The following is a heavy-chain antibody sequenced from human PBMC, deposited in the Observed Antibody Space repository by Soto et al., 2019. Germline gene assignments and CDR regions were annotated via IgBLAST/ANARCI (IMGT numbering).Heavy chain of an antibody. CDR3: ASYIWGSNRAFDI. V-gene: IGHV4-39*01. J-gene: IGHJ3*02. D-gene: IGHD3-16*02. Sequence: QLQLQESGPGLVKSSETLSLTCSVSGGSLISTSYYWAWIRQPPGKGLEWIGSIFYSGTTFDNPSLKSRVXXSXDXXKNQFYLRLNSVTAADTAVYYCASYIWGSNRAFDIWGQGTMVTVSS. CDR2: IFYSGTT. CDR1: GGSLISTSYY.